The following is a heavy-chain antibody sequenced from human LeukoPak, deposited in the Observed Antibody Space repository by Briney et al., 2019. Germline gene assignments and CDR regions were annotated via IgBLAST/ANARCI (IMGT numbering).Heavy chain of an antibody. CDR3: ARPAVGATNDAFDI. V-gene: IGHV1-69*13. J-gene: IGHJ3*02. D-gene: IGHD1-26*01. CDR1: GYTFTSYG. CDR2: IIPIFGTA. Sequence: SVKVSCKASGYTFTSYGISWVRQAPGQGLEWMGGIIPIFGTANYAQKFQGRVTITADESTSTAYMELSSLRSEDTAVYYCARPAVGATNDAFDIWGQGTMVTVSS.